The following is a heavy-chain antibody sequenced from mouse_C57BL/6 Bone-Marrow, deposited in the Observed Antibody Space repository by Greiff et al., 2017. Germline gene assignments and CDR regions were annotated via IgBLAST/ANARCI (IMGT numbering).Heavy chain of an antibody. D-gene: IGHD2-1*01. V-gene: IGHV5-16*01. CDR2: INYDGSST. Sequence: EVKLMESEGGFVQPGSSMKLSCTASGFTFSDYYMAWVRQVPEKGLEWVANINYDGSSTDYLDSLKSRFIISRDNAQNILYLQMSSLTSEDTATYYCARVGNYGYFVSWGQGTTPTVSS. CDR1: GFTFSDYY. CDR3: ARVGNYGYFVS. J-gene: IGHJ2*01.